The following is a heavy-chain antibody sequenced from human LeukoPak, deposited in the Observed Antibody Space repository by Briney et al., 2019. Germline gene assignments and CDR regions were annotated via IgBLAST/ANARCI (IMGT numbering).Heavy chain of an antibody. CDR2: ISSSGSTI. D-gene: IGHD3-22*01. V-gene: IGHV3-48*03. CDR1: GFTFSSYE. J-gene: IGHJ4*02. CDR3: AREGYYYDSSGFY. Sequence: GGSLRLSCAASGFTFSSYETNWVRQAPGKGLEWVSYISSSGSTIYYADSVKGRFTISRDNAKNSLYLQMNSLRAEDTAVYYCAREGYYYDSSGFYWGQGTLVTVSS.